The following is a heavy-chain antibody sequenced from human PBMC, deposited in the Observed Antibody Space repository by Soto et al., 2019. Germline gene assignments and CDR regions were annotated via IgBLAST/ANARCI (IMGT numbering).Heavy chain of an antibody. CDR3: ARPGNYGSGSYLYYLDY. Sequence: SETLSLTCTVSGGSTSSGSYYWGWIRQPPGKGLEWIGSIYYSGSTYYNPSLKSRVTISVDTSKNQFSLKLSSVTAADTAVYYCARPGNYGSGSYLYYLDYWGQGTLVTVSS. J-gene: IGHJ4*02. D-gene: IGHD3-10*01. V-gene: IGHV4-39*01. CDR2: IYYSGST. CDR1: GGSTSSGSYY.